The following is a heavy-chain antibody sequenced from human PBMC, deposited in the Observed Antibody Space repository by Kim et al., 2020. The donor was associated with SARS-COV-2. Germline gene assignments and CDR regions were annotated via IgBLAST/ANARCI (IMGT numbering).Heavy chain of an antibody. V-gene: IGHV3-11*05. J-gene: IGHJ4*02. Sequence: YADSVKGRFTISRDNAKNSLYLQMNSLRAEDTAVYYCARGSNWDEYYFDYWGQGTLVTVSS. D-gene: IGHD1-1*01. CDR3: ARGSNWDEYYFDY.